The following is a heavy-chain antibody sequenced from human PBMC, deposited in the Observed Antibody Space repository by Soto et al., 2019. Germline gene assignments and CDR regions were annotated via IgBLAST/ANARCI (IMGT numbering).Heavy chain of an antibody. J-gene: IGHJ4*02. Sequence: TSETLSLTCAVSGGSISSGGYSFICIRPRPWRGLELIGYIYHSGSTYYNPSLKSRVTISVDRSKNQFSLKLSSVTAAATAVFYCARGRGGDSSGYYYFLIDYWGQGTLVTVSS. CDR2: IYHSGST. D-gene: IGHD3-22*01. CDR3: ARGRGGDSSGYYYFLIDY. CDR1: GGSISSGGYS. V-gene: IGHV4-30-2*01.